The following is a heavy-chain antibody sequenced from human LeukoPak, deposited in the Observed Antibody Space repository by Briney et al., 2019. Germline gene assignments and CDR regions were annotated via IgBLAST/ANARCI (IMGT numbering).Heavy chain of an antibody. D-gene: IGHD6-6*01. CDR2: IYPGDSDT. J-gene: IGHJ6*02. CDR1: GYSFTSYW. CDR3: ARPSYRSFGEYYGMDV. Sequence: GESLKISCKGSGYSFTSYWIGWVRQMPGKGLEWMGIIYPGDSDTRYSPSFQGQVTISADKSISTAYLQWSSLKAPDTAMYYCARPSYRSFGEYYGMDVWGQGTTVTVSS. V-gene: IGHV5-51*01.